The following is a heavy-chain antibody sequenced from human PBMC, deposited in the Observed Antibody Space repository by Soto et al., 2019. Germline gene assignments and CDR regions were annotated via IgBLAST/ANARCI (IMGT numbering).Heavy chain of an antibody. J-gene: IGHJ4*02. CDR3: AKGKGYYYDASGYTFDY. V-gene: IGHV3-23*01. CDR2: ISGSAINT. Sequence: GGSMRLSGAASGFTFSNYAMSWFRQAPWKGLEWVSAISGSAINTYYADSVRGRFTISRDNSKNTLYLQMNHLRAEDTAVYSCAKGKGYYYDASGYTFDYWGQGTLVTVSS. D-gene: IGHD3-22*01. CDR1: GFTFSNYA.